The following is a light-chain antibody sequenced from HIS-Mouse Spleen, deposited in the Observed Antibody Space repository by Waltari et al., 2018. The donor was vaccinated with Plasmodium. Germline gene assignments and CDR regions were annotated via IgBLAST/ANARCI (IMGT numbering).Light chain of an antibody. J-gene: IGLJ2*01. CDR2: STN. Sequence: QTVVTQEPSFSVSPGGTVTLTCGLSSCSVSTSSYPIWYQQTPGQAPRTLIYSTNTRSSGVPDRFSGSILGNKAALTITGAQADDESDYYCVLYMGSGTVVFGGGTKLTVL. CDR3: VLYMGSGTVV. CDR1: SCSVSTSSY. V-gene: IGLV8-61*01.